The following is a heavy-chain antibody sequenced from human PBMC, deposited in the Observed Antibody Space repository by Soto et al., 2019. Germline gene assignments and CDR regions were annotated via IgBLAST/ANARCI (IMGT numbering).Heavy chain of an antibody. J-gene: IGHJ3*02. CDR1: GFTFGDYA. D-gene: IGHD3-22*01. Sequence: GGSLRLSCTASGFTFGDYAMSWFRQAPWKGLEWVGFIRSKAYGGTTEYAASVKGRFTISRDDSKSIAYLQMNSLKTEDTAVYYCTRAPLSYYYDSSGYPRNDAFDIWGQGTMVTVSS. CDR2: IRSKAYGGTT. V-gene: IGHV3-49*03. CDR3: TRAPLSYYYDSSGYPRNDAFDI.